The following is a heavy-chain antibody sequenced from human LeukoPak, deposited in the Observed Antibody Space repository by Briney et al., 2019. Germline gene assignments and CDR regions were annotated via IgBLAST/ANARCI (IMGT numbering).Heavy chain of an antibody. V-gene: IGHV4-38-2*02. CDR1: DYSISSGYY. D-gene: IGHD3-22*01. J-gene: IGHJ4*02. CDR2: IFRSGST. Sequence: SETLSLTCTVSDYSISSGYYWGWIRQPPGKGLEWIGSIFRSGSTYYNPSLKSRVTISVDTSKNQFSLKLSSVTAADTAVYYCARTYYYDSSGYPDYWGQGTLVTVSS. CDR3: ARTYYYDSSGYPDY.